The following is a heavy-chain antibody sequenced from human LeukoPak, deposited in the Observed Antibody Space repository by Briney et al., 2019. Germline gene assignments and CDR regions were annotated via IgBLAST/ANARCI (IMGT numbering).Heavy chain of an antibody. CDR1: GFTFSSFA. D-gene: IGHD3-22*01. Sequence: QSGGSLRLSCAASGFTFSSFAMSWVRQAPGKGLEWVSVISGGGSNTFYTDSVKGRFTISRDNSKNTLYLQMNSLRAEDTAIYYCAKNPAIVVATLWLDPWGQGTLVTVSS. CDR3: AKNPAIVVATLWLDP. V-gene: IGHV3-23*01. J-gene: IGHJ5*02. CDR2: ISGGGSNT.